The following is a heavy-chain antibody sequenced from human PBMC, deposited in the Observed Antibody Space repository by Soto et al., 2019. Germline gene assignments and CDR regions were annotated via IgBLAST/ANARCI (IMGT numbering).Heavy chain of an antibody. D-gene: IGHD3-22*01. CDR1: GDSISSGFYS. J-gene: IGHJ4*02. CDR2: IYHSGTI. CDR3: ARGSDRNGYYEGFDY. Sequence: QLQLQESGSGLVKPSQTLSLTCSVSGDSISSGFYSWNWIRQPPGKGLEWIGHIYHSGTINYNPSLKSRITRSLDMSSNAFCLNLTVVTAADTAVYYCARGSDRNGYYEGFDYWGQGTLATVSS. V-gene: IGHV4-30-2*01.